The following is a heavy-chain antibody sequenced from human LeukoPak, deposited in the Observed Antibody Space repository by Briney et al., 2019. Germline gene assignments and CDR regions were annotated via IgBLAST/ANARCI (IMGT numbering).Heavy chain of an antibody. CDR2: INHSGTT. Sequence: PSETLSLTCAVYGGSFSGNYWSWIRQPPGKGLEWIGDINHSGTTNYSPSLKSRVTISVDTSKNQFSLRLSSVTAADTAVYYCARVGYSLVSDYWGQGTLVTVSS. V-gene: IGHV4-34*01. D-gene: IGHD5-18*01. J-gene: IGHJ4*02. CDR3: ARVGYSLVSDY. CDR1: GGSFSGNY.